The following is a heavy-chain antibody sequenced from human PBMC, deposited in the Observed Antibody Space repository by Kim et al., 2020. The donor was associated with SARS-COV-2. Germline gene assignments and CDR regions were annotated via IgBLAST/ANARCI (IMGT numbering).Heavy chain of an antibody. V-gene: IGHV4-31*03. CDR2: IYYSGST. CDR3: ARGYYDSSVKGGFDY. Sequence: SETLSLTCTVSGGSISSGGYYWSWIRQHPGKGLEWIGYIYYSGSTYYNPSLKSRVTISVDTSKNQFSLKLSSVTAADTAVYYCARGYYDSSVKGGFDYWGQGTLVTVSS. D-gene: IGHD3-22*01. CDR1: GGSISSGGYY. J-gene: IGHJ4*02.